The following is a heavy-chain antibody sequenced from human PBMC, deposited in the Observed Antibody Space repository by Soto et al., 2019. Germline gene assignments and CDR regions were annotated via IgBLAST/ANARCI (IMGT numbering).Heavy chain of an antibody. CDR2: ISSNGHST. CDR3: ARGSNGYHFAY. CDR1: GFTFSNYA. Sequence: EVQLVESGGGLVQPGGSLRLSCAASGFTFSNYAMHWVRQAAGKGLEYVSTISSNGHSTDYANSVKGRFTISRDNSMNTLYLQMGSRRAEDMAVYYWARGSNGYHFAYWGKGTLVTVSS. D-gene: IGHD5-12*01. V-gene: IGHV3-64*01. J-gene: IGHJ4*02.